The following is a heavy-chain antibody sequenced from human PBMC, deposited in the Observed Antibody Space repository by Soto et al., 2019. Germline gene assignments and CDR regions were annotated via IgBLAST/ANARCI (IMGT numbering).Heavy chain of an antibody. V-gene: IGHV3-48*02. Sequence: GGSLRLSCAASGFTFSSYSMNWVRQAPGKGLEWVSYISSSSSSKDYADSVKGRFTISRDNAKNSLYLQMHSLRDEDTAVYYCAKYSGGWYSDYWGQGTLVTVSS. D-gene: IGHD6-19*01. CDR3: AKYSGGWYSDY. CDR1: GFTFSSYS. J-gene: IGHJ4*02. CDR2: ISSSSSSK.